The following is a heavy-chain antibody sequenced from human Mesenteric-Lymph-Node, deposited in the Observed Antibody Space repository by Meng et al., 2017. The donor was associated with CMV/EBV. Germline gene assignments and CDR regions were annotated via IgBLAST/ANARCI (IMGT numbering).Heavy chain of an antibody. D-gene: IGHD4-11*01. CDR2: ISSSSIYI. V-gene: IGHV3-21*01. Sequence: GESLKISCAASGFTFSSYWMSWVRQAPGKGLEWVSSISSSSIYIYYADSVKGRFTISRDNAKNSLYLQMNSLRAEDTAVYYCARDIYSNDGDYWGQGTRVTVSS. CDR3: ARDIYSNDGDY. CDR1: GFTFSSYW. J-gene: IGHJ4*02.